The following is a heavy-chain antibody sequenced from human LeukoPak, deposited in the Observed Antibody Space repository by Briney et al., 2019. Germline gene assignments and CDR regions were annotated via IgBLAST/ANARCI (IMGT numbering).Heavy chain of an antibody. CDR2: INHSGST. D-gene: IGHD6-13*01. CDR3: ARDGDSGYSSSWYNFDY. CDR1: GGSFSGYY. J-gene: IGHJ4*02. V-gene: IGHV4-34*01. Sequence: PSETLSLTCAVYGGSFSGYYWSWIRQPPGKGLEWIGEINHSGSTNYNPSLKSRVTISVDTSKNQFSLKLSSVTAADTAVYYCARDGDSGYSSSWYNFDYWGQGTLVTVSS.